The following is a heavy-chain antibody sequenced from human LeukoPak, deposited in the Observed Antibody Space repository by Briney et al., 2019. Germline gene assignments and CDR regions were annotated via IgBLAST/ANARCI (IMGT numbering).Heavy chain of an antibody. Sequence: ASVKVSCKASGYTFTSYGISWARQAPGQGLEWMGWISAYNGNTNYAQKLQGRVTMTTDTSTSTAYMELRSLRSDDTAVYYCAREPPRSSAVGGAFDIWGQGQWTPSLQ. CDR1: GYTFTSYG. V-gene: IGHV1-18*01. D-gene: IGHD6-19*01. CDR2: ISAYNGNT. J-gene: IGHJ3*02. CDR3: AREPPRSSAVGGAFDI.